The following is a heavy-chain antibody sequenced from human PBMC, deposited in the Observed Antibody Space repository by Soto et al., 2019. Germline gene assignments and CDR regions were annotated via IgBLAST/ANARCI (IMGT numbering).Heavy chain of an antibody. CDR1: GFTFGIYA. Sequence: EVQLLESGGGLVQPGGSLRLSCAASGFTFGIYAMSWVRQAPGKGLEWVSSISGSGGSIYYAHSVKGRFTISRDKTKNSLYLPMNSLRAADTAVYHCARVAPEYSSTPRRFDFWGQGTLVTVSS. CDR2: ISGSGGSI. CDR3: ARVAPEYSSTPRRFDF. V-gene: IGHV3-23*01. J-gene: IGHJ4*02. D-gene: IGHD6-13*01.